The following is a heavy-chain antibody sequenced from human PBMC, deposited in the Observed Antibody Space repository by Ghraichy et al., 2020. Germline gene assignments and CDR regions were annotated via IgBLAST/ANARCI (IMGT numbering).Heavy chain of an antibody. CDR1: GFTFSDYY. CDR2: ISSSTYTM. CDR3: ARRATRGYYYSGMDV. D-gene: IGHD1-26*01. Sequence: GSLRLSCAASGFTFSDYYMSWIRQAPGKGLEWVSYISSSTYTMYYADSVKGRFTISRDNAKNSLFLEMNTLRAEDTAVYYCARRATRGYYYSGMDVWGQGTTVTVSS. J-gene: IGHJ6*02. V-gene: IGHV3-11*01.